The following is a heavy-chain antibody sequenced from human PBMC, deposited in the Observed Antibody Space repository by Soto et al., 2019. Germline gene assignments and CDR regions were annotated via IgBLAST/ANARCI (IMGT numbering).Heavy chain of an antibody. D-gene: IGHD1-7*01. CDR3: ARDSSRTKYYYYYYGMDV. Sequence: PGGSLSLSCAAAGFTFSSYVMHLVRQAPGKGLEWVAVIWYDGSNKYYADSVKGRFTISRDNSKNTLYLQMNSVRAEDTAVYYCARDSSRTKYYYYYYGMDVWGQGTTVTVSS. CDR2: IWYDGSNK. J-gene: IGHJ6*02. CDR1: GFTFSSYV. V-gene: IGHV3-33*01.